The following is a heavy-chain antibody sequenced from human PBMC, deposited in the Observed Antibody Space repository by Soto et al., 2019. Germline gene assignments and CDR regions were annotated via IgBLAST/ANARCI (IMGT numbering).Heavy chain of an antibody. CDR2: INHSGST. V-gene: IGHV4-34*01. CDR3: AYRLGYRKNWFDP. J-gene: IGHJ5*02. CDR1: GGSFSGYY. Sequence: SETLSLTCAVYGGSFSGYYWSWIRQPPGKGLEWIGEINHSGSTNYNPSLKSRVTISVDTSKNQFSLKLSSVTAADTAVYYCAYRLGYRKNWFDPWGQGTLVTVSS. D-gene: IGHD5-18*01.